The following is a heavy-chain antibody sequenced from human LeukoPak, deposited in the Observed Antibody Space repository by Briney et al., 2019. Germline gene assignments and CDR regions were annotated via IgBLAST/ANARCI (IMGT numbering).Heavy chain of an antibody. CDR2: ISAYNGNT. J-gene: IGHJ3*02. D-gene: IGHD6-19*01. CDR3: ARGSGAVAGLQGDAFDI. CDR1: GDTFTSYG. V-gene: IGHV1-18*01. Sequence: GASVKVSCKASGDTFTSYGISWVRQAPGQGLEWMGWISAYNGNTNYAQKLQGRVTMTTDASTSTAYMELRSLRSDDTAVYYCARGSGAVAGLQGDAFDIWGQGTMVTVSS.